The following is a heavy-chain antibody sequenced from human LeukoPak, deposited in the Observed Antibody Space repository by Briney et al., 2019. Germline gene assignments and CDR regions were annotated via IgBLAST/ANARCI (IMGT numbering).Heavy chain of an antibody. J-gene: IGHJ5*02. Sequence: AGGSLRLSCAASGFTFSTSNMNWVRQAPGKGLEWLSYISSGGSTRHYAHSVEGRFTISRDNAKNSLYLQMNILTDDDTAVYYCANSGNYFFSAWGQGTLVTVSS. V-gene: IGHV3-48*02. CDR2: ISSGGSTR. CDR3: ANSGNYFFSA. D-gene: IGHD1-26*01. CDR1: GFTFSTSN.